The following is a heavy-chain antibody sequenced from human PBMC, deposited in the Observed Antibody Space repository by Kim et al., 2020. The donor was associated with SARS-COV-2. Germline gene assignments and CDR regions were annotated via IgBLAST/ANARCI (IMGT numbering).Heavy chain of an antibody. J-gene: IGHJ5*02. CDR1: GGSISSSNW. CDR3: ARAIDYGDYRWFDP. Sequence: LRETLSLTCAVSGGSISSSNWWSWVRQPPGKGLEWIGEIYHSGSTNYNPSLKSRVTISVDKSKNQFSLKLSSVTAADTAVYYCARAIDYGDYRWFDPWGQGTLVTVSS. CDR2: IYHSGST. D-gene: IGHD4-17*01. V-gene: IGHV4-4*02.